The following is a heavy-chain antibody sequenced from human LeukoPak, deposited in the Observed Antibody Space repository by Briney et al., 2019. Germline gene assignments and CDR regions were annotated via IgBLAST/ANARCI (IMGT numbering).Heavy chain of an antibody. J-gene: IGHJ4*02. D-gene: IGHD2-2*01. V-gene: IGHV3-30*02. CDR1: GFTFSSYG. CDR3: AKHCSSAGCYRFEY. Sequence: PGGSLRLSCAASGFTFSSYGMDWVRQAPGKGLKWVAFIRYDGSNKYYADSVKGRFTISRDNSKNTLYLQMDSLRAEDTAVYYCAKHCSSAGCYRFEYWGQGALVTVSS. CDR2: IRYDGSNK.